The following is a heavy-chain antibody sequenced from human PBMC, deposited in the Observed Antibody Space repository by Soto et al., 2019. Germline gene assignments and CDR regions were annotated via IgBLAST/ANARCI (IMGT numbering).Heavy chain of an antibody. CDR2: ISGTGNTI. CDR3: ARRRSHYYYYGLAV. J-gene: IGHJ6*02. V-gene: IGHV3-48*03. Sequence: GGSLRLSCVGSGVRFSNYEMTWVRQAPGKGLEWVSYISGTGNTIYYADSVRGRFAISRDNAKNSLYLQMSSLRAEDTAVYYCARRRSHYYYYGLAVWGQGTTVTVSS. D-gene: IGHD3-3*01. CDR1: GVRFSNYE.